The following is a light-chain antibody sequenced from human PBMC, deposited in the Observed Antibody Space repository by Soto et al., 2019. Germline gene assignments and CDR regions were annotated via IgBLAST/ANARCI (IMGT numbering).Light chain of an antibody. J-gene: IGKJ2*01. V-gene: IGKV3-20*01. Sequence: EIVLTQSPGTLSLSPGERATLSCRASQSISSNYLGWYQQKPGQAPRLLIYDTSSRATGIPDRFSGSGSGTDSTLTISRLEPEDFAVYYCQQYGNSPPFTFGQGTKLET. CDR3: QQYGNSPPFT. CDR1: QSISSNY. CDR2: DTS.